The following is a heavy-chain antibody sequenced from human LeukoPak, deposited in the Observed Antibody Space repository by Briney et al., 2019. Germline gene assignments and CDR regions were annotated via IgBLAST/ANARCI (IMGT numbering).Heavy chain of an antibody. CDR3: AKDYTRTSVGNFHH. CDR2: IDRNGGMR. J-gene: IGHJ1*01. V-gene: IGHV3-23*01. D-gene: IGHD3-16*01. Sequence: GGSLRLSCAASGFTFDSYAMSWVRQAPGKGLEWVSSIDRNGGMRYNADSLEGRVTISRDNSKNTLFLQVNSLRAEDTALYYCAKDYTRTSVGNFHHWGQDTLVTVSS. CDR1: GFTFDSYA.